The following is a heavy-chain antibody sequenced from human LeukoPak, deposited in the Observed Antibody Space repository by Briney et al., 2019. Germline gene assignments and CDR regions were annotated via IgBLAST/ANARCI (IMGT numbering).Heavy chain of an antibody. CDR2: IYYSGST. Sequence: PSETLSLTCTVSGGSISSSSYYWGWIRQPPGKGLEWIGSIYYSGSTYYNPSLKSRVTISVDTSKNQFSLKLSSVTAADTAVYYCAREARTYYDFWSGYYTGMNYYYYYMDVWGKGTTVTVSS. V-gene: IGHV4-39*07. J-gene: IGHJ6*03. CDR1: GGSISSSSYY. D-gene: IGHD3-3*01. CDR3: AREARTYYDFWSGYYTGMNYYYYYMDV.